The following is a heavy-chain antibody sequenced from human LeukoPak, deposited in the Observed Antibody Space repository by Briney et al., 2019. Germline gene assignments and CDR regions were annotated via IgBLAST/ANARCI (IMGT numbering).Heavy chain of an antibody. V-gene: IGHV3-30*03. CDR2: ISYDGSNK. J-gene: IGHJ4*02. CDR1: GFTFSSYG. D-gene: IGHD5-24*01. CDR3: ARDLGMGKYVDY. Sequence: PGGSLRLSCAASGFTFSSYGMHWVRQAPGKGLKWVAVISYDGSNKYYADSVKGRFTISRDNSKNTLYLQMDSLRAEDTAVYHCARDLGMGKYVDYWGQGTPVTVSS.